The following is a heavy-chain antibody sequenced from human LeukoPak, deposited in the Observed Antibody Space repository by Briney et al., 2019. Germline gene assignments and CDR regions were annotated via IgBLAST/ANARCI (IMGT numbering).Heavy chain of an antibody. Sequence: GESLRISCKGSGYSFTSYWIGWVRQMPGKGLEWMGIIYPGDSDTRYSPSFQGQVTISADKSISTAYLQWSSLKASDTAMYYCARQGYSSSWYKSWYFDYWGQGTLVTVSS. CDR3: ARQGYSSSWYKSWYFDY. J-gene: IGHJ4*02. D-gene: IGHD6-13*01. CDR1: GYSFTSYW. V-gene: IGHV5-51*01. CDR2: IYPGDSDT.